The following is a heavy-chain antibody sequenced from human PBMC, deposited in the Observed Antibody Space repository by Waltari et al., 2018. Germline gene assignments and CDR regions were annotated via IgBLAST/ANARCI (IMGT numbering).Heavy chain of an antibody. CDR3: ASPIFGVVNTGGPFDY. Sequence: QVQLQESGPGLVKPSETLSLTCAVSGYSISIGYYWGWIRQPPGKGLEWIGSIYQSGSTYYNPSLKSRVTISVDTSKTQFSLKLSSVTAADTAVYYCASPIFGVVNTGGPFDYWGQGTLVTVSS. CDR2: IYQSGST. D-gene: IGHD3-3*01. J-gene: IGHJ4*02. V-gene: IGHV4-38-2*01. CDR1: GYSISIGYY.